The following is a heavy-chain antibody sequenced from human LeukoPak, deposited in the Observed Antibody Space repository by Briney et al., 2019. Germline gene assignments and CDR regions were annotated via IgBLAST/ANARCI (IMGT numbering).Heavy chain of an antibody. CDR2: IYYSGST. J-gene: IGHJ3*02. CDR1: GGSISSSSYY. V-gene: IGHV4-39*01. CDR3: ARTMIDSFDI. D-gene: IGHD3-22*01. Sequence: SETLSLTCTVSGGSISSSSYYWGWIRQPPGKGLEWIGSIYYSGSTYYNPSLKSRVTISVDTSKNQFSLKLSSVTAADTAVYYCARTMIDSFDIWGQGTMVTVSS.